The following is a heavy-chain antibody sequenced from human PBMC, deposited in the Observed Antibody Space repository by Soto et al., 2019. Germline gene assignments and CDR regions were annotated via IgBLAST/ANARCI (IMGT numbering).Heavy chain of an antibody. CDR3: ARRYCSDSYCSYFDY. CDR1: GGSVSGYF. D-gene: IGHD2-15*01. Sequence: PSETLSLTCAVYGGSVSGYFWSWIRQPPGKGLEWIGEINHSGTTSYRPSLDSRVTTSVDTSKNQFSLRLSSVTAADTAIYYCARRYCSDSYCSYFDYWGRGTLVTVSS. CDR2: INHSGTT. V-gene: IGHV4-34*01. J-gene: IGHJ4*02.